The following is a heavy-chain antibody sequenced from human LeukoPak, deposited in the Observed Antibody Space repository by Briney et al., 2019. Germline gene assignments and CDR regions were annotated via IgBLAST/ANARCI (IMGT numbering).Heavy chain of an antibody. CDR1: GFTFSDYN. D-gene: IGHD5-12*01. J-gene: IGHJ3*02. CDR3: ARDRYSGYDSFDAFDI. Sequence: GGSLRLSCAASGFTFSDYNMNWVRQAPGKGLEWVSSITGRSSYTHNADSVKGRFTISRDNTKNSLFLQMNSLRAEDTAVYYCARDRYSGYDSFDAFDIWGQGTMVTVSS. CDR2: ITGRSSYT. V-gene: IGHV3-21*01.